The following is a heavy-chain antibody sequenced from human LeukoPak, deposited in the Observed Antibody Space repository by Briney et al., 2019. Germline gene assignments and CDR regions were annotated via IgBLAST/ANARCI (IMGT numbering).Heavy chain of an antibody. Sequence: GASVKASCKASGYTFTSYFMHWVRQAPGQGLEWMGIIIPSGGSTSYAQIFQGRVTMTRDTSTSTVYMELGSLRSGDTAVYYCAILHGFCSGGSCYSDFDYWGQGTLVTVSS. J-gene: IGHJ4*02. CDR1: GYTFTSYF. CDR3: AILHGFCSGGSCYSDFDY. D-gene: IGHD2-15*01. V-gene: IGHV1-46*01. CDR2: IIPSGGST.